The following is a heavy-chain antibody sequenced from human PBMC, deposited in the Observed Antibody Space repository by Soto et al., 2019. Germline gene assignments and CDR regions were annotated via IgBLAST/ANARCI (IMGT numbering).Heavy chain of an antibody. CDR3: GRGNGSIDY. Sequence: EVQLVESGGGLVQPGGSLRLSCAASGFTVSGNYMSWVRQAPGKGLEWVSVIYRGGNTYYAHSVKGRFTISRDNSKNRLYLQMNSLSAEDTAVYYCGRGNGSIDYWGQGTLVTVSS. CDR1: GFTVSGNY. J-gene: IGHJ4*02. V-gene: IGHV3-66*01. D-gene: IGHD1-1*01. CDR2: IYRGGNT.